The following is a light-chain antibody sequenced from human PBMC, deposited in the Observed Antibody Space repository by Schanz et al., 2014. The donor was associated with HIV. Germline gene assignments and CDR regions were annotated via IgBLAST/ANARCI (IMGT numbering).Light chain of an antibody. V-gene: IGKV3-20*01. CDR1: QSSSTY. Sequence: EIVVTQSPATLSVSPGERATLSCRASQSSSTYLAWYQHKPGQAPRLLIYGASTRATGIPDRFSGSGSGTDFTLTISRLEPADIAVYYCQQYGGSPTFGQGTKVEIK. CDR3: QQYGGSPT. CDR2: GAS. J-gene: IGKJ1*01.